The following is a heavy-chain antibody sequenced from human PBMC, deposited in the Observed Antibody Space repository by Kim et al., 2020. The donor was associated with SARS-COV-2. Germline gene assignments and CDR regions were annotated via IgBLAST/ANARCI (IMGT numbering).Heavy chain of an antibody. D-gene: IGHD6-19*01. V-gene: IGHV4-4*09. Sequence: NGNPALKSRVTKSVDTSKNQFSLKLNSVTAADTAVYYCARNGDDSGWYDYWGQGTLVTVSS. CDR3: ARNGDDSGWYDY. J-gene: IGHJ4*02.